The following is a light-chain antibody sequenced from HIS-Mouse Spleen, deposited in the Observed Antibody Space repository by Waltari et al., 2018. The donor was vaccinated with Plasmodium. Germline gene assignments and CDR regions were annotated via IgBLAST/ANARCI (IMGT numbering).Light chain of an antibody. CDR2: EDS. CDR3: YSTDSSGNHRV. V-gene: IGLV3-10*01. J-gene: IGLJ3*02. Sequence: SYELTQPPSVSVSPGQTARITGSGDALPTKYAYWYKQKSGQAPVLVIYEDSKRPSGIPERFSGSSSGTMATLTSSGAQVEDEADYYCYSTDSSGNHRVFGGGTKLTVL. CDR1: ALPTKY.